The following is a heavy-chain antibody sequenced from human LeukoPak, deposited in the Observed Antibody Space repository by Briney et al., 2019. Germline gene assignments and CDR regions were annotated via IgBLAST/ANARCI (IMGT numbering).Heavy chain of an antibody. Sequence: PGGSLRLSCAASGFTFSSYWMSWVRQAPGKGLEWVANIKQDGSGKYYVDSVKGRFTISRDNAKNSLYLQMNSLRAEDTAVYYCAKNRWGSVATPDSWGQGTLVTVSS. CDR3: AKNRWGSVATPDS. CDR1: GFTFSSYW. D-gene: IGHD5-12*01. J-gene: IGHJ4*02. V-gene: IGHV3-7*01. CDR2: IKQDGSGK.